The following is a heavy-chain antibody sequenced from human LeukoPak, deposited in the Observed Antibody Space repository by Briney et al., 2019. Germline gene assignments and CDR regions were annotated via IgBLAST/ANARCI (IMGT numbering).Heavy chain of an antibody. CDR3: ARRRLGATPFDD. CDR2: IHSSGST. D-gene: IGHD3-16*01. V-gene: IGHV4-61*03. Sequence: PSETLSLTCTVSGGSVSSGSYYWSWIRQPPGKGLEWIGDIHSSGSTNYSPSLKSPITISVDTSKNHFSLRLTSVTAADTAVYYCARRRLGATPFDDWGQGTLVTVSS. CDR1: GGSVSSGSYY. J-gene: IGHJ4*02.